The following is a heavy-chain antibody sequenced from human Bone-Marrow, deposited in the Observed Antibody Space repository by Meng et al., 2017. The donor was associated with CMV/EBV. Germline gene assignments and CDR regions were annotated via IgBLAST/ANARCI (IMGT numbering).Heavy chain of an antibody. D-gene: IGHD6-13*01. CDR3: ARGRVSSSWSYYYYYYGMDV. CDR1: GFTFSSYD. Sequence: GSLRLYCAASGFTFSSYDMHWVRQATGTGLEWVSAIGTAGDTYYPGSVKGRFTISRENAKNPLYLQMNSLRSGDTAVYYCARGRVSSSWSYYYYYYGMDVWGQGITVTVSS. CDR2: IGTAGDT. V-gene: IGHV3-13*01. J-gene: IGHJ6*02.